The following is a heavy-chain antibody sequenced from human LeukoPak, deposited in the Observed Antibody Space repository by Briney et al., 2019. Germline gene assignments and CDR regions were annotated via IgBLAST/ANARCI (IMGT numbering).Heavy chain of an antibody. V-gene: IGHV1-2*02. D-gene: IGHD2-15*01. CDR1: GYTFTDYY. CDR2: INPNSGGT. CDR3: ARGPGWPAVYYYYYMDV. Sequence: ASVKVSCKASGYTFTDYYIHWVRQAPGQGLEWMGWINPNSGGTNYAQKFQGRVTMTRDTSISTAYMELSRLRSDDTAVYYCARGPGWPAVYYYYYMDVWGKGTTVTVSS. J-gene: IGHJ6*03.